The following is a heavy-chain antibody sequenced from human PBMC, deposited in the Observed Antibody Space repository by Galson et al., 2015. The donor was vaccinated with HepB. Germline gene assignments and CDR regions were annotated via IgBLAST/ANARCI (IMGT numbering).Heavy chain of an antibody. CDR2: VDPEDDET. V-gene: IGHV1-69-2*01. Sequence: VKVSCKVSGYTFTAYYMHWVQQAPGKGPEWMGRVDPEDDETIYAEQFQGRVTITADTSTDTTYMELSSLRSEDTAVYYCATDLSGTYGSLDYWGQGTLVTVSS. J-gene: IGHJ4*02. CDR1: GYTFTAYY. CDR3: ATDLSGTYGSLDY. D-gene: IGHD1-26*01.